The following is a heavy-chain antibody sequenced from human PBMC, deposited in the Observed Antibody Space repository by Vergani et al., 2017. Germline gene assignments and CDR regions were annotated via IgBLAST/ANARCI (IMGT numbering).Heavy chain of an antibody. V-gene: IGHV3-23*01. J-gene: IGHJ6*03. CDR3: AKAESLYCSCTSCRMAYYYYYMDV. CDR2: ISGSGGST. D-gene: IGHD2-2*01. Sequence: EVQLLESGGGLVQPGGSLRLSCAASGFTFSSYAMSWVRQAPGKGLEWVSAISGSGGSTYYADSVKGRFTISRDNSKNTLYLQMNSLRAEDTAVYYCAKAESLYCSCTSCRMAYYYYYMDVWGKGTTVTVSS. CDR1: GFTFSSYA.